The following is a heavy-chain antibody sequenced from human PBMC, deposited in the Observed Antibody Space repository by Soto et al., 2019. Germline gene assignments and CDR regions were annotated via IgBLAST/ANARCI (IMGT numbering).Heavy chain of an antibody. V-gene: IGHV1-69*12. Sequence: QVQLVQSGAEVKKPGSSVKVSCKASGGTFSSYAISWVRQAPGQGLEWMGGIIPIFGTANYAQKFQGRVTITEEETTGTDYMDMSSLRSEETAVYCCASQYYNNNGYFYLYNWFARWGQGTLVTVS. J-gene: IGHJ5*02. CDR2: IIPIFGTA. D-gene: IGHD3-22*01. CDR3: ASQYYNNNGYFYLYNWFAR. CDR1: GGTFSSYA.